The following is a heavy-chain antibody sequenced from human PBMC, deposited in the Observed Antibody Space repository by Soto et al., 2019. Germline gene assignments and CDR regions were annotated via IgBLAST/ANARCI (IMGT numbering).Heavy chain of an antibody. CDR2: IYWDDDK. V-gene: IGHV2-5*02. CDR3: AHSLDQAYGDYPDAFEV. Sequence: QITLRESGPTLVNPTQTLTLTCTFSGVSVNTTVEGLGWIRQPPGKALEWLAVIYWDDDKRYSPSLKTRLTIPTDTSKNQVVLTMTHMAPVDTATSYCAHSLDQAYGDYPDAFEVWGQGTTVTVSS. J-gene: IGHJ3*01. CDR1: GVSVNTTVEG. D-gene: IGHD4-17*01.